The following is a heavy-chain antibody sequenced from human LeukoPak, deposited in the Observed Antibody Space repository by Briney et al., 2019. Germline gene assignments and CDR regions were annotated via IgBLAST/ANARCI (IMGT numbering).Heavy chain of an antibody. CDR3: ARQRRWLQIRVHFYFDY. CDR1: GDSISIYY. D-gene: IGHD5-24*01. V-gene: IGHV4-59*01. Sequence: PSETLSLTCSVSGDSISIYYWNWIRQPPGKGLEWIGYIDHTGSTNYNPSLNSRVTISRDTSTNHFSLKLSPVTAADTAVYYCARQRRWLQIRVHFYFDYWSQGTLVTVSS. J-gene: IGHJ4*02. CDR2: IDHTGST.